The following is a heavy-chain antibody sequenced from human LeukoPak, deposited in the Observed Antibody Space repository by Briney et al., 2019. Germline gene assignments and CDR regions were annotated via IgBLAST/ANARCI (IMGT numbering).Heavy chain of an antibody. V-gene: IGHV3-53*01. D-gene: IGHD3-9*01. J-gene: IGHJ4*02. CDR2: IYSGGST. Sequence: GGSLRLSCAASGFTVSSNYMSWVRQAPGKGLEWVSVIYSGGSTYYADSVKGRFTISRDNSKNTLYLQMNSLRAEDTAAYYCARGYYDILTGYVDYWGQGTLVTVSS. CDR1: GFTVSSNY. CDR3: ARGYYDILTGYVDY.